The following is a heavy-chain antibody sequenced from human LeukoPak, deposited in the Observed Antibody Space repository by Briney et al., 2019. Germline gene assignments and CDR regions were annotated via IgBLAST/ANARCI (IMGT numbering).Heavy chain of an antibody. J-gene: IGHJ3*02. CDR3: ATVPQRSIVGATTWAFDI. V-gene: IGHV1-8*03. CDR1: GYTFTSYD. Sequence: RASVKVSCKASGYTFTSYDINWVRQATGQGLEWMGWMNPNSGNTGYGQKFQGRVTITRNTSISTAYMDLSSLTSEDTAVYYCATVPQRSIVGATTWAFDIWGQGTMVTVSS. CDR2: MNPNSGNT. D-gene: IGHD1-26*01.